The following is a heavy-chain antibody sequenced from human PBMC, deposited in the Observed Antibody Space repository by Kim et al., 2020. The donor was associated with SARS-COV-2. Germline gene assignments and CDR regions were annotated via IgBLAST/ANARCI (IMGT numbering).Heavy chain of an antibody. Sequence: KPDGCADYYGDSVKGRFTISRDNAKNSLYLQMNNLRAEDTAVYYCTTGGAYWGQGTLVTVSS. CDR2: KPDGCAD. J-gene: IGHJ4*02. CDR3: TTGGAY. V-gene: IGHV3-7*04. D-gene: IGHD3-16*01.